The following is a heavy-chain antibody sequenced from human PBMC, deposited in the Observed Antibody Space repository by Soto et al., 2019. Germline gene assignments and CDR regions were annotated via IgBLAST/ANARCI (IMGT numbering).Heavy chain of an antibody. D-gene: IGHD3-22*01. Sequence: SVKVSCKASGYTFTSDGITWVRQAPGQGLEWMGWISGYNDNTIFAQKFQGRVTMTTDTSTTTAYMGLRGLRSDDTAVYYCARDQRYYYECCGCYRWYHWGQGTLVTVSS. CDR3: ARDQRYYYECCGCYRWYH. CDR2: ISGYNDNT. CDR1: GYTFTSDG. V-gene: IGHV1-18*01. J-gene: IGHJ5*02.